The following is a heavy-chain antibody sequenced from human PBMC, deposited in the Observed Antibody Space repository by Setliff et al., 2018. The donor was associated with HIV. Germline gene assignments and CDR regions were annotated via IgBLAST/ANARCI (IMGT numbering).Heavy chain of an antibody. Sequence: SETLSLTCTVSGGPFSRGAYYWSWIRQHPGKGLEWIAYINNSGRIYYNPSLKSRVTISVDTSKNQFSLKLSSVTAADTAVYYCARDSTDGGGFPGPPRFWGQGTLVTVSS. CDR2: INNSGRI. CDR3: ARDSTDGGGFPGPPRF. CDR1: GGPFSRGAYY. J-gene: IGHJ4*02. D-gene: IGHD2-15*01. V-gene: IGHV4-31*03.